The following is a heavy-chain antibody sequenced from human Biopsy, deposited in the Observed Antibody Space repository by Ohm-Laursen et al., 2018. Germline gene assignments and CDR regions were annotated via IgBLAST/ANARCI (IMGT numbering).Heavy chain of an antibody. D-gene: IGHD1-26*01. J-gene: IGHJ5*02. V-gene: IGHV1-69*10. CDR3: ARGEGSSWFDP. Sequence: SVKVSCNASGDSFTSYAIGWVRQAPGQGLEWMGGVIPIPNVATYAQKFQGRITITADESTSTAYMELSSLTSDDTAVYFCARGEGSSWFDPWGHGTLVTVSS. CDR1: GDSFTSYA. CDR2: VIPIPNVA.